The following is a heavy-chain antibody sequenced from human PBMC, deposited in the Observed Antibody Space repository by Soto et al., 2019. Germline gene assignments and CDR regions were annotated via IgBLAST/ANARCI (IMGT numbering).Heavy chain of an antibody. Sequence: SVKVSCKASGGTFSSYTISWVRQAPGQGLEWMGRIIPILGIANYAQKFQGRVTITADKSTSTAYMELSSLRSEDTAVYYCARGSGYDYSTFDYWGQGTLVTVSS. V-gene: IGHV1-69*02. D-gene: IGHD5-12*01. CDR1: GGTFSSYT. J-gene: IGHJ4*02. CDR3: ARGSGYDYSTFDY. CDR2: IIPILGIA.